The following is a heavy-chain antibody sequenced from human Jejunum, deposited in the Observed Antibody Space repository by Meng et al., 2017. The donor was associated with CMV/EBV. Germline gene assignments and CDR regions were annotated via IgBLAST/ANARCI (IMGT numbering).Heavy chain of an antibody. J-gene: IGHJ4*02. V-gene: IGHV3-7*01. CDR3: ARARGTSSGRYFDY. CDR1: GFTFSGYW. CDR2: IKQDGSET. Sequence: GFTFSGYWMSWVRQAPGKGLEWVANIKQDGSETYYVDSVKGRFTISRDNAKNSLYLKMNSLRAEDTAVYYCARARGTSSGRYFDYWGQGALVTVSS. D-gene: IGHD2-2*01.